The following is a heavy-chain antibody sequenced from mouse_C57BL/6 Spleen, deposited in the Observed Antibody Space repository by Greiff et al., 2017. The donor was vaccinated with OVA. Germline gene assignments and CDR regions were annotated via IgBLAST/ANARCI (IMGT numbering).Heavy chain of an antibody. Sequence: EVQLQESGPGMVKPSQSLSLTCTVTGYSITSGYDWHWIRHFPGNILELMGYMSYSGSTNYNPHLKSRTTITHDTSYNHVFLKFNSVTTEDTATYYCARGLTGTLFDYWGQGTTLTVSS. CDR2: MSYSGST. CDR3: ARGLTGTLFDY. V-gene: IGHV3-1*01. D-gene: IGHD4-1*01. CDR1: GYSITSGYD. J-gene: IGHJ2*01.